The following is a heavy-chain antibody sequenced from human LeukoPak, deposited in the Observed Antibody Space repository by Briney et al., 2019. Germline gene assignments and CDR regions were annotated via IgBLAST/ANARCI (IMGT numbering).Heavy chain of an antibody. J-gene: IGHJ4*02. D-gene: IGHD3-9*01. CDR3: ARVLTLAGWGYYFDY. Sequence: PSQTLSLTCTVSGGSISSGSYYWSWIRQPAGKGLEWIGRIYTSRSTNYNPSLKSRVTISVDTSKNQFSLKLSSVTAADTAVYYCARVLTLAGWGYYFDYWGQGTLVTVSS. CDR1: GGSISSGSYY. V-gene: IGHV4-61*02. CDR2: IYTSRST.